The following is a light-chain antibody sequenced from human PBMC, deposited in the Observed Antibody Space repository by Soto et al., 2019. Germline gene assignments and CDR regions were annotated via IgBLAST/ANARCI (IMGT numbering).Light chain of an antibody. CDR2: SNN. CDR1: SSNIGRDT. J-gene: IGLJ3*02. Sequence: QLVLTQSPSASGTPGQRVTISCSGGSSNIGRDTVNWYQQLPGTAPKLLIYSNNQRPSGVPDRFSGSKSGTSASLAISGLQSEDEADYYCASWDGSLNGWVFGGGTKLTVL. CDR3: ASWDGSLNGWV. V-gene: IGLV1-44*01.